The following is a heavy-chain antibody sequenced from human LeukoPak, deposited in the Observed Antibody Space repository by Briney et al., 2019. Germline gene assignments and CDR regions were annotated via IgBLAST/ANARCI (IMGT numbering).Heavy chain of an antibody. CDR1: GGSISSYY. CDR3: ARGILGFAENWFDP. Sequence: SETLSLTCTVSGGSISSYYWSWIRQPPGKGLEWIGYIYYSGSTNYNPSLKSRVTISVDTSKNQFSLKLSSVTAADTAVYYCARGILGFAENWFDPWGQGTLVTVSS. CDR2: IYYSGST. D-gene: IGHD1-26*01. V-gene: IGHV4-59*08. J-gene: IGHJ5*02.